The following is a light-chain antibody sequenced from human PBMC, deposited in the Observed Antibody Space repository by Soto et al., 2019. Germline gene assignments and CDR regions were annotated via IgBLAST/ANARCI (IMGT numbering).Light chain of an antibody. Sequence: EIVLTQSPGTLSLSPGQRATLSCRASQSISRNSLAWYQQKPGQAPRLLIYDASTRAPGIPDRLSGSGSGTDFTLTISRLEPEDFAVYYCLQYDRSPWTFGQGTKVEIK. V-gene: IGKV3-20*01. J-gene: IGKJ1*01. CDR2: DAS. CDR3: LQYDRSPWT. CDR1: QSISRNS.